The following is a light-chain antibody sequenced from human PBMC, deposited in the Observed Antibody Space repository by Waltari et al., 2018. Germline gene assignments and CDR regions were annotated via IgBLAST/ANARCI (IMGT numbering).Light chain of an antibody. V-gene: IGKV3-15*01. CDR3: QQYNNWPPWT. CDR1: QSVSRN. Sequence: EIVMTQSPATLSVSPGERATLPCRASQSVSRNLAWYRQKPGQAPRLRIYGASTRATGIPARFSGSGSGTEFTLTISSLQSEDFAVYYCQQYNNWPPWTFGQGTKVEIK. CDR2: GAS. J-gene: IGKJ1*01.